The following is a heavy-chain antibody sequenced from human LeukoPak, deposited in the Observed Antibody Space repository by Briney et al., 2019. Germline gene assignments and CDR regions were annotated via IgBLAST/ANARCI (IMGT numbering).Heavy chain of an antibody. Sequence: LEWILIIYPGDSDTLYSPSFEGQVTISADNSISTAYLQWSILKASDTAMYYCARLSLEFDYWGQGTLVAVSS. J-gene: IGHJ4*02. CDR3: ARLSLEFDY. CDR2: IYPGDSDT. V-gene: IGHV5-51*01. D-gene: IGHD6-6*01.